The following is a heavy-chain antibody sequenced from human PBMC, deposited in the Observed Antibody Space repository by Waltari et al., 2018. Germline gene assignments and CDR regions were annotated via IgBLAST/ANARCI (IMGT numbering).Heavy chain of an antibody. D-gene: IGHD4-4*01. V-gene: IGHV3-7*01. CDR3: FASNSIDF. CDR1: GFTFSNYW. J-gene: IGHJ4*02. Sequence: EVQVVESGGGLVQPGGSLRLSCAASGFTFSNYWMIWVRQAPGKGLEWVANIKQDGSEKYNVDSVRGRFTISRDNAKNSMFLQMTSLRAEDTAVYYCFASNSIDFWGQGILVTVSS. CDR2: IKQDGSEK.